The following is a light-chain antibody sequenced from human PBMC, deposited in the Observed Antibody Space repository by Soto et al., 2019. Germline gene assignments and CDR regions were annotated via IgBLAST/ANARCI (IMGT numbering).Light chain of an antibody. CDR2: DAS. V-gene: IGKV1-5*01. CDR1: HSISSW. CDR3: QQYNSWT. Sequence: DIQMTQSPSILSASVGDRVTITCRASHSISSWLAWYQQKPGKAPKLLIYDASSLESGVPSRFSGSGSGTEFTLTISSLQPDDFATYYCQQYNSWTFGQGTKVDIK. J-gene: IGKJ1*01.